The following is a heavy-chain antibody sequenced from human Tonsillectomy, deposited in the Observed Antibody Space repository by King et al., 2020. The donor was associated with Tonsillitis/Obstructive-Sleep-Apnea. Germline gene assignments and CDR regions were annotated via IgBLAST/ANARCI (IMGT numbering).Heavy chain of an antibody. Sequence: QLVQSGAEVKKSGASVKVSCKTSGYTFTGHYMHWVRQAPGQGLEWMGWINPNSGGTNYAQKFQGRVTMTRDTSITTAYMELSRLRSDDTAMYYCASHRPIDWVLYGMDVCGQGATVTVSS. V-gene: IGHV1-2*02. J-gene: IGHJ6*01. CDR3: ASHRPIDWVLYGMDV. CDR2: INPNSGGT. D-gene: IGHD2-21*01. CDR1: GYTFTGHY.